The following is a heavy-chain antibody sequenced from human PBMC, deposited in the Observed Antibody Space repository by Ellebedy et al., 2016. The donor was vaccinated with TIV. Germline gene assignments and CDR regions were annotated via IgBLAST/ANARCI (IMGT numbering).Heavy chain of an antibody. CDR1: GGSFSNYA. CDR3: ARMYSSGSYYFDY. CDR2: IIPILGIL. Sequence: AASVKVSCKASGGSFSNYAISWARQAPGQGLEWMGRIIPILGILNYAQKFQGRVTITADISTSTAYMELSSLRSDDTAVYYCARMYSSGSYYFDYWGQGTLVTVSS. D-gene: IGHD6-19*01. J-gene: IGHJ4*02. V-gene: IGHV1-69*04.